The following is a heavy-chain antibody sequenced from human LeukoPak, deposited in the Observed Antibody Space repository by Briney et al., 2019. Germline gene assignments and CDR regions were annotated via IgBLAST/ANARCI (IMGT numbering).Heavy chain of an antibody. CDR3: ARASGYSYGDYYFDY. CDR2: IIPIFGTA. D-gene: IGHD5-18*01. J-gene: IGHJ4*02. CDR1: GGTFSSYA. Sequence: SVKVSCTASGGTFSSYAISWVRQAPGQGLEWMGGIIPIFGTANYAQKFQGRVTITADESTSTAYMELSSLRSEDTAVYYCARASGYSYGDYYFDYWGQGTLVTVSS. V-gene: IGHV1-69*01.